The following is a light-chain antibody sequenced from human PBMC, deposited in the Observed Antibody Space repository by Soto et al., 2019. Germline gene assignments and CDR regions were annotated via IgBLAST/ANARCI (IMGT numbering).Light chain of an antibody. J-gene: IGKJ1*01. CDR3: QQYKNCLPWT. CDR1: QTFRNL. V-gene: IGKV3-15*01. CDR2: GAS. Sequence: EIVLTQSPVTPSLSPGERATLSCMASQTFRNLLAWYQQKPCQPPRLLIYGASTRATGIPARFSGSGSGTEFTLTISSLQSEDFAVYYGQQYKNCLPWTSGQGTKVDIK.